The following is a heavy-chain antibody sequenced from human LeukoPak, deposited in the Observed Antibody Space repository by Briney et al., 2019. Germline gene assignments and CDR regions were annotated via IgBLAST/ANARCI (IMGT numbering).Heavy chain of an antibody. V-gene: IGHV3-7*01. Sequence: GGSLRLSCAASGFTFSGYWMSWVRQAPGKRLEWVANINQDGGEKYYVDSVKGRFTISRDNAKTSLYLQMNSLRAEDTAVYYCARDLSGVTGYTYGRGIDYWGQGTLVTVSS. CDR2: INQDGGEK. CDR1: GFTFSGYW. CDR3: ARDLSGVTGYTYGRGIDY. J-gene: IGHJ4*02. D-gene: IGHD5-18*01.